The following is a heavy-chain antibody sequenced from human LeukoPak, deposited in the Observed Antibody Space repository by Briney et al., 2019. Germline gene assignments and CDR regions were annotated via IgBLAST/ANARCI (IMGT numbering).Heavy chain of an antibody. CDR3: ANLRGIAVVEYAFDI. CDR1: GFTFSSYA. D-gene: IGHD6-19*01. CDR2: ISGSGGST. Sequence: GGSLRLSCAASGFTFSSYAMSWVRQAPGKGLEWVSAISGSGGSTYYADSVKGRFTISRDKSKNTLYLQMNSLRAEDTAVYYCANLRGIAVVEYAFDIWGQGTMVTVSS. J-gene: IGHJ3*02. V-gene: IGHV3-23*01.